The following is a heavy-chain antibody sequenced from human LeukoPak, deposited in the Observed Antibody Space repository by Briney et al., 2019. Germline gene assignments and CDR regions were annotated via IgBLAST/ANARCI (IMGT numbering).Heavy chain of an antibody. CDR1: GGTFSSYA. CDR3: ARDSRLWFGELLSDYYYYGMDV. V-gene: IGHV1-69*01. D-gene: IGHD3-10*01. CDR2: IIPIFGTA. Sequence: SVKVSCKASGGTFSSYAISWVRQAPGQGLEWMGGIIPIFGTANYAQKFQGRVTITADESTSTAYMELSSLRSEDTAVYYCARDSRLWFGELLSDYYYYGMDVWGQGTTVTVSS. J-gene: IGHJ6*02.